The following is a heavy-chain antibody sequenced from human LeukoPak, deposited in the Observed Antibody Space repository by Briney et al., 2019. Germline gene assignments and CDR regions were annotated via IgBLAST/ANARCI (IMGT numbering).Heavy chain of an antibody. CDR1: GYPFTVQS. CDR2: INPNSGDT. D-gene: IGHD3-10*01. J-gene: IGHJ4*02. CDR3: ARGELLVDY. Sequence: ASVTVSFTASGYPFTVQSINWVRQAPGRGLEWMGWINPNSGDTNYEQRFQGRVTMTRDTSISTAYMDLTRLASDDTAVYYCARGELLVDYWGQGTLVTVSS. V-gene: IGHV1-2*02.